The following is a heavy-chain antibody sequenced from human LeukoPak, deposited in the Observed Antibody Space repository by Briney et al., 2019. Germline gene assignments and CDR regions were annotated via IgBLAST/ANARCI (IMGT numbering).Heavy chain of an antibody. J-gene: IGHJ6*02. D-gene: IGHD3-22*01. CDR2: IVSNGDST. V-gene: IGHV3-64D*09. Sequence: GGSLRLSCSASGFTFSRYGMHWVRQAPGKGLEYVSAIVSNGDSTYYADSVKGRFTISRDNAKNTLYLQMSSLRPDDTAVYYCVNPGWYYDSSGYSYYYGMDVWGQGTTVAVSS. CDR3: VNPGWYYDSSGYSYYYGMDV. CDR1: GFTFSRYG.